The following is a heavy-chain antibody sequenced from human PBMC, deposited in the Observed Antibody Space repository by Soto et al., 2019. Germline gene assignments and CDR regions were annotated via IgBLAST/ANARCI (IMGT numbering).Heavy chain of an antibody. D-gene: IGHD2-21*02. CDR1: GHRFTTYW. Sequence: GESLKISCKTSGHRFTTYWISWVRQMPGKGLEYMGKINPTDSETNYSPSFEGHVTFSVDRSTSTAYVRWNSLKASDTAMYYCESKKMTSTYFYYAMDAWGQGTTVTVSS. V-gene: IGHV5-10-1*01. CDR2: INPTDSET. J-gene: IGHJ6*02. CDR3: ESKKMTSTYFYYAMDA.